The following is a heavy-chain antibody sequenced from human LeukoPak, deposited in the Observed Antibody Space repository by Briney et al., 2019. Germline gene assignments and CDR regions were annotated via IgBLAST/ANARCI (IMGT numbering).Heavy chain of an antibody. J-gene: IGHJ6*03. V-gene: IGHV4-34*01. CDR1: GGSFSGYY. D-gene: IGHD2-2*01. CDR2: INHSVST. CDR3: ASSTSFRPPREYYYYMDV. Sequence: SETLSLTCAVYGGSFSGYYCSWIRQPPGKGLEWIGEINHSVSTNYNPSLKSRVTISVDTSKNQFSLKMSSVTAADTAVYYCASSTSFRPPREYYYYMDVWGKGTTVTVSS.